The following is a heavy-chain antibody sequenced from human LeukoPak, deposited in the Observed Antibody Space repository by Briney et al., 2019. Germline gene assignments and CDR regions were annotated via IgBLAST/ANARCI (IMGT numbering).Heavy chain of an antibody. CDR3: TILMGYGSGSYYKDYYYMDV. CDR2: IRSKANSYAT. D-gene: IGHD3-10*01. V-gene: IGHV3-73*01. Sequence: GGSLRLSCAASGFTFSGSAMHWVRQASGKGLEWVGRIRSKANSYATAYAASVKGRFTISRDDSKNTAYLQMNSLKTEDTAVYYCTILMGYGSGSYYKDYYYMDVWGKGTTVTVSS. J-gene: IGHJ6*03. CDR1: GFTFSGSA.